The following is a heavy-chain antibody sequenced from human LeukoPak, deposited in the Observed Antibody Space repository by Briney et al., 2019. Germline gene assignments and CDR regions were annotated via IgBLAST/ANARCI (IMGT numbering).Heavy chain of an antibody. CDR1: GFTVSSNY. J-gene: IGHJ4*02. V-gene: IGHV3-66*01. CDR3: ARESLKLVGDY. D-gene: IGHD6-6*01. Sequence: GGSLRLSCAASGFTVSSNYMSWVRQAPGKGLEWVSVIYSGGSTYYADSVKSRFTISRDTSKNTLYLQMNSLRAEDTAVYYCARESLKLVGDYWGQGTMVTVSS. CDR2: IYSGGST.